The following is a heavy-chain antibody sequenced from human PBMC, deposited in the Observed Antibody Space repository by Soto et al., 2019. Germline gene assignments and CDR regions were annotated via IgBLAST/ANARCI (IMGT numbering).Heavy chain of an antibody. D-gene: IGHD3-3*01. V-gene: IGHV3-7*05. J-gene: IGHJ4*02. Sequence: GGCLRLSCAASGFTFNNNWMSWVRQAPGKGLEWVANINQDGNEEYYVESVKGRFTISRDNAKSSLYLQMNSLRAEDTAVYYCTRGQGWTDYWGQGTLVTVSS. CDR2: INQDGNEE. CDR1: GFTFNNNW. CDR3: TRGQGWTDY.